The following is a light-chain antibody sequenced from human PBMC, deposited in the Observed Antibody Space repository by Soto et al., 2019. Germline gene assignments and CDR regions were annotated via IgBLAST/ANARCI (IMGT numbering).Light chain of an antibody. J-gene: IGKJ5*01. CDR3: QQYGSSPIT. V-gene: IGKV3-20*01. CDR1: QSVTTY. CDR2: GAS. Sequence: IVFTPFPGTPSFSPGERATPSLRASQSVTTYLAWYQQKPGQAPRLVIYGASSRATGIPDRFSGSGSGTDFTLTVNRLDPEDFAVYSCQQYGSSPITFGQGTRLEIK.